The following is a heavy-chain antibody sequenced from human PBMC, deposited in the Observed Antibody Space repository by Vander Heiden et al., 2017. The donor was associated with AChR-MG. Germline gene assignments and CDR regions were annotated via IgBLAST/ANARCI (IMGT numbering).Heavy chain of an antibody. Sequence: EVQLLESGGGLVQPGGSLRLSCAASGFTFSSSAISWVRQAPGKGLEWVSAISGSGGSTYYADSVKGRFTISRDNSKNTLYLQMNSLRAEDTAVYYCAKDKHRHIVVVVAARTYYFDYWGQGTLVTVSS. CDR3: AKDKHRHIVVVVAARTYYFDY. CDR1: GFTFSSSA. CDR2: ISGSGGST. J-gene: IGHJ4*02. V-gene: IGHV3-23*01. D-gene: IGHD2-15*01.